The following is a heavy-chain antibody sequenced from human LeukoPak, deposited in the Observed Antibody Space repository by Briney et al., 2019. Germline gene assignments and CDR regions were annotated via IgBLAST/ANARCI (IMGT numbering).Heavy chain of an antibody. CDR2: ISSSSSYI. CDR1: GFTFSSYS. V-gene: IGHV3-21*01. J-gene: IGHJ3*02. D-gene: IGHD6-19*01. Sequence: GGSLRLSCAASGFTFSSYSMNWVRQAPGKGLEWVSSISSSSSYIYYADSVKGRFTISRDNAKNSLYLQMNSLRAEDTAVYYCARGRNSSGWHDAFDIWGQGTMVTVSS. CDR3: ARGRNSSGWHDAFDI.